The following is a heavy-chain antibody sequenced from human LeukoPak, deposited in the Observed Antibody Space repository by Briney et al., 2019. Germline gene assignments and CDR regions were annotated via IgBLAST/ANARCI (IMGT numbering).Heavy chain of an antibody. CDR2: IYYSGST. CDR3: AREAADSSSHYDAFDI. V-gene: IGHV4-59*01. CDR1: GGSISSYY. J-gene: IGHJ3*02. D-gene: IGHD3-22*01. Sequence: SETLSLTCTVSGGSISSYYWSWIRQPPGKGLEWIGYIYYSGSTNYNPSLKSRVTISVDTSKNQFSLKLSSVTAADTAVYYCAREAADSSSHYDAFDIWGQGTMVTVSS.